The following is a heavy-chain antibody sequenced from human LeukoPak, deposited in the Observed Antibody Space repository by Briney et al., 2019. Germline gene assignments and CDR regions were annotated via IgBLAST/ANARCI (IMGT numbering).Heavy chain of an antibody. CDR2: IYYSGST. J-gene: IGHJ5*02. CDR1: GGSISSYY. D-gene: IGHD2-15*01. CDR3: ARSTYCSGGSCSHNWFDP. V-gene: IGHV4-59*12. Sequence: SESLSLTCTVSGGSISSYYWSWIRQPPGKGLEWIGYIYYSGSTNYNPSLKSRVTISVDTSKNQFSLKLSSVTAADTAVYYCARSTYCSGGSCSHNWFDPWGQGTLVTVSS.